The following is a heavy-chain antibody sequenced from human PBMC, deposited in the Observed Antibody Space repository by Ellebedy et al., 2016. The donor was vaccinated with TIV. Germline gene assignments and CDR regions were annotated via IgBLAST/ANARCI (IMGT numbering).Heavy chain of an antibody. Sequence: PGGSLRLSCKGSGYSFTSYWIGWVRQMPGKGLEWMGNIYPGDSYTAYSPSFQGQVTISADKSISRAYLQWSSLKASDTAMYYCVRGPLGYCSGGSCSADYWGQGTLVTVSS. CDR1: GYSFTSYW. V-gene: IGHV5-51*01. D-gene: IGHD2-15*01. CDR2: IYPGDSYT. CDR3: VRGPLGYCSGGSCSADY. J-gene: IGHJ4*02.